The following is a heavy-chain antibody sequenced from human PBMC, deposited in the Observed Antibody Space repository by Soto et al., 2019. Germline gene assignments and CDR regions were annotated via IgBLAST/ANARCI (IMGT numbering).Heavy chain of an antibody. Sequence: PGGALRLSCAASGFTFSRHSMNWVRQAPGKGLEWVSSISSSSSYIYYADSVKGRFTISRDNAKNSLYLQMNSLRAEDTAVYYCARGSLNWFDPWGQGTLVTVSS. J-gene: IGHJ5*02. CDR1: GFTFSRHS. V-gene: IGHV3-21*01. CDR2: ISSSSSYI. CDR3: ARGSLNWFDP.